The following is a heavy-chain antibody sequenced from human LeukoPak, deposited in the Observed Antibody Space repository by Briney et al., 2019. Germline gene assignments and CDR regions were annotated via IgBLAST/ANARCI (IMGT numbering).Heavy chain of an antibody. D-gene: IGHD3-22*01. CDR3: AREFPYYYDTSGYHLDY. J-gene: IGHJ4*02. Sequence: GGSLRLSCAASGFTFSSYGMHWVRQAPGKGLEWVAFIRYDGSNKYYADSVKGRFTISRDNSKNTLYLQMNSLRAEDTAVYYCAREFPYYYDTSGYHLDYWGQGTLVTVSS. CDR1: GFTFSSYG. V-gene: IGHV3-30*02. CDR2: IRYDGSNK.